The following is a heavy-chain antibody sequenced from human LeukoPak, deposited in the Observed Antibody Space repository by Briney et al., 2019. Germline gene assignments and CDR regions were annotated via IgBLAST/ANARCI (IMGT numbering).Heavy chain of an antibody. V-gene: IGHV1-18*01. D-gene: IGHD4-17*01. CDR1: GYTVTSYG. CDR2: ISAYNGNT. J-gene: IGHJ3*02. Sequence: GASVKVSCKASGYTVTSYGISWGRQAPGQGLEGMGWISAYNGNTNYAQKLQGRVTMTTDTSTSTAYMELRSLRSDDTAVYYCARVTTVTTRAFDIWGQGTMVTVSS. CDR3: ARVTTVTTRAFDI.